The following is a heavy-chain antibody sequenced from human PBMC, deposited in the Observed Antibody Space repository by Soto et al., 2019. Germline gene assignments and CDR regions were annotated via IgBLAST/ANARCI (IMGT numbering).Heavy chain of an antibody. V-gene: IGHV4-59*08. CDR2: IYYSGST. Sequence: PSEALFLTCTVSGGSISSYYWSWIRQPPEKGIEWIGDIYYSGSTNYNPPPKSRVTISVDTSKNEFSLRLSSVTAADTAVYYCARLNGYCISTNCHGYYGMDVWGQGTTVTVSS. CDR1: GGSISSYY. D-gene: IGHD2-2*03. CDR3: ARLNGYCISTNCHGYYGMDV. J-gene: IGHJ6*02.